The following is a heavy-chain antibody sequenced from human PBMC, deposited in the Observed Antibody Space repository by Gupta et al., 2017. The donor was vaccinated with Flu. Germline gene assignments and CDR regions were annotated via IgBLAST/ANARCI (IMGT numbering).Heavy chain of an antibody. CDR3: ARGNGGDYGDYFDC. V-gene: IGHV4-31*01. D-gene: IGHD2-21*01. Sequence: QVQLQESGPGLVKPSQTLSLTCTVSGGPVSSGNYFWNWIRQHPGKGLEWIGSISYSGTTYYNPSLKSPVTISVDTSENQFSLKLRSVTAADTAVYYCARGNGGDYGDYFDCWGQGTLVTVSS. J-gene: IGHJ4*02. CDR1: GGPVSSGNYF. CDR2: ISYSGTT.